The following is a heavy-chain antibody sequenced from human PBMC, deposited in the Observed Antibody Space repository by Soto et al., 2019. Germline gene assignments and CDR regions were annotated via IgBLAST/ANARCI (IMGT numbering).Heavy chain of an antibody. CDR3: ARPLNPGYSSSWYAALYFQH. CDR1: GSTFSSYA. J-gene: IGHJ1*01. Sequence: QVQLVESGGGVVQPGRSLRLSCAASGSTFSSYAMHWVRQAPGKGLEWVAVISYDGSNKYYADSVKGRFTISRDNSKNTLYLQMHSLRAEDTAVYYCARPLNPGYSSSWYAALYFQHWGQGTLVTVSS. D-gene: IGHD6-13*01. V-gene: IGHV3-30-3*01. CDR2: ISYDGSNK.